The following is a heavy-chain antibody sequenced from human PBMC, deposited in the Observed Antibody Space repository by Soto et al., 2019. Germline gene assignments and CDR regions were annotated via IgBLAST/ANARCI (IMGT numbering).Heavy chain of an antibody. J-gene: IGHJ6*03. D-gene: IGHD2-15*01. CDR2: IRSKPNTDAT. Sequence: EVQLVESGGGLVQPGGSLKLSCAASGFTFSDSAMHWVRQASGKGLEWVGRIRSKPNTDATAYAASVKGRFIICRDDSKNTAYLQMNSLITEDTSVYYCTRHVDCSGGSCYSGYYYYMDVWGKGTTVTVSS. CDR3: TRHVDCSGGSCYSGYYYYMDV. CDR1: GFTFSDSA. V-gene: IGHV3-73*01.